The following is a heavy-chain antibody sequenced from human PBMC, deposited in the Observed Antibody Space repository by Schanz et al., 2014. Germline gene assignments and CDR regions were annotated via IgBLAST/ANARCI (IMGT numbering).Heavy chain of an antibody. V-gene: IGHV1-46*03. CDR1: GYAFTTYG. D-gene: IGHD6-19*01. J-gene: IGHJ4*02. CDR3: AGAFDSSGWYDRDIAYFDY. CDR2: VNPSVRGT. Sequence: QVQLVQSGAEVKKPGASVRVSCKVSGYAFTTYGISWVRQAPGQGLEWMGIVNPSVRGTHFAREFQGRVTVTSDTSTSTVYMELSGLRSEDTAVYYCAGAFDSSGWYDRDIAYFDYWGQGTLVTVSS.